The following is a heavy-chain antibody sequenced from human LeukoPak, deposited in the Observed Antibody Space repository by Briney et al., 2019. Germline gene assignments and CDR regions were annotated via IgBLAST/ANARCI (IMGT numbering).Heavy chain of an antibody. CDR3: ARDHRKNVVVVPDAIYYYYMDV. D-gene: IGHD2-2*02. CDR2: INGYNGNT. J-gene: IGHJ6*03. Sequence: ASVKISCKVSGYTFTDYYMHWVQQAPGKGLEWMGWINGYNGNTNYAQKLQGRVTMTTDTSTSTAYMELRSLKSDDTAVYYCARDHRKNVVVVPDAIYYYYMDVWGEGTTVTVSS. V-gene: IGHV1-18*04. CDR1: GYTFTDYY.